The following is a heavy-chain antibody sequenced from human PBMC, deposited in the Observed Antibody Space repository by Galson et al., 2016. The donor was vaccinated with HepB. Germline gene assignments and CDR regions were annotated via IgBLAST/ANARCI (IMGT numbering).Heavy chain of an antibody. Sequence: SVKVSCKGSGYNFASYGISWVRQAPGQGLEWMGWINVDNGNTNYAQKFQGRVTMTTDTSATTAYMDLRTLTSDDTAVYYCARDSGYDYHYGLDIWGKGTTVTVS. CDR3: ARDSGYDYHYGLDI. V-gene: IGHV1-18*04. J-gene: IGHJ6*04. D-gene: IGHD5-12*01. CDR2: INVDNGNT. CDR1: GYNFASYG.